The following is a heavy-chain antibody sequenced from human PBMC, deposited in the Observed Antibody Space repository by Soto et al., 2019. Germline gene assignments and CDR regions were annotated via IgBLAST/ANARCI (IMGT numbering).Heavy chain of an antibody. Sequence: GGSLRLSCAASGFTFSNYGMSWVRLAPGKGLEWVSGISGRGSNTYYADSVKGRFTITRDNSKETVFLQMNSLRAEDTARYYCAKDMDLFIEVVPTATASFDFWGRGTLVTVSS. CDR3: AKDMDLFIEVVPTATASFDF. D-gene: IGHD2-2*01. J-gene: IGHJ4*02. CDR2: ISGRGSNT. CDR1: GFTFSNYG. V-gene: IGHV3-23*01.